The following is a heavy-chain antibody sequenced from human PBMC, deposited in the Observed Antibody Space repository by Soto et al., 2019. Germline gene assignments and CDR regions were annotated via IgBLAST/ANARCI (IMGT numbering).Heavy chain of an antibody. V-gene: IGHV3-53*01. CDR1: GVIVSSNY. CDR3: AREGGYCSGGSCHNYYYYGMDV. J-gene: IGHJ6*02. D-gene: IGHD2-15*01. Sequence: EVQLVESGGGLIQPGGSLRLSCAASGVIVSSNYMSWVRQAPGKGLEWVSVIYSGGSTYYADSVKGRFTVSRDNSKNTLYLQMNSLRAEDTAVYYCAREGGYCSGGSCHNYYYYGMDVWGQGTTVTVSS. CDR2: IYSGGST.